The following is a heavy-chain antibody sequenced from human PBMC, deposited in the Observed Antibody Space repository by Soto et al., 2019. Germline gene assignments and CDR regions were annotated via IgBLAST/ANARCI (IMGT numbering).Heavy chain of an antibody. CDR1: GGTFSSYA. Sequence: SVKVSCKASGGTFSSYAISWVRQAPGQGLEWMGGIIPIFGTANYAQKFQGRVTITADESTSTAYMELSSLRSEDTAVYYCARNGESGYSIYYFDYWGQGTLVTVSS. CDR2: IIPIFGTA. V-gene: IGHV1-69*13. J-gene: IGHJ4*02. D-gene: IGHD6-13*01. CDR3: ARNGESGYSIYYFDY.